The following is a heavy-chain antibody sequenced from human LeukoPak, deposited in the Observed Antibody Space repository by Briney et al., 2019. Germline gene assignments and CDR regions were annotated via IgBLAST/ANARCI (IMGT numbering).Heavy chain of an antibody. Sequence: PGGSLRLSCAASGFTFSIYGMHWVGQAPGKGLEWVAVISYDGSNKYYADSVKGRFTISRDNSKNTLYLQMNSLRAEDTAVYYCAKDRGRVGPNSGWYGYFDYWGQGSLVTVSS. CDR3: AKDRGRVGPNSGWYGYFDY. V-gene: IGHV3-30*18. CDR2: ISYDGSNK. CDR1: GFTFSIYG. D-gene: IGHD6-19*01. J-gene: IGHJ4*02.